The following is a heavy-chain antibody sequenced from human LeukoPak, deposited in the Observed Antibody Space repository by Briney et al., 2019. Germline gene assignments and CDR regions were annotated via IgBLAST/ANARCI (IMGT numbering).Heavy chain of an antibody. CDR1: GGSISSGDYY. CDR3: ASTNCSSASCYGAKWFDP. V-gene: IGHV4-30-4*08. D-gene: IGHD2-2*01. Sequence: SETLSLTCTVSGGSISSGDYYWSWIRQPPGKGLEWIGYINYSGNTFHYNPSLKNRVTISVDTSKNRFSPRLSSVTAANTAVYYCASTNCSSASCYGAKWFDPWGQGTLVTVSS. CDR2: INYSGNTF. J-gene: IGHJ5*02.